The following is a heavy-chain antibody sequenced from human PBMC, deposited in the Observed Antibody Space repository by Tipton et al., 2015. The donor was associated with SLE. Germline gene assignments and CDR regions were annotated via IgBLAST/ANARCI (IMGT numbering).Heavy chain of an antibody. CDR2: INHSGST. CDR1: GGFFSGYY. CDR3: AILYGDYVGYFDY. V-gene: IGHV4-34*01. J-gene: IGHJ4*02. D-gene: IGHD4-17*01. Sequence: TLSLTCAIYGGFFSGYYWSWIRQPPGKGLEWIGEINHSGSTNYNPSLKSRVTISLDTSKNQFSLKLTSVTAADTAVYYCAILYGDYVGYFDYWGQGTLVTVSS.